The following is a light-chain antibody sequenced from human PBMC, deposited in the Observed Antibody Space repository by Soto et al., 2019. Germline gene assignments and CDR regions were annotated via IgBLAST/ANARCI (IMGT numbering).Light chain of an antibody. Sequence: EIVLTQSPGTLSLSPGERATLSCRASQSVSRSYLAWYQQKPGQAPRLLIYGASSRATGIPDRFSGSGSGTDFTLTISKLEPEDSAVYYCQQYEGSPPFTFVPGTKVDIK. J-gene: IGKJ3*01. CDR2: GAS. CDR1: QSVSRSY. CDR3: QQYEGSPPFT. V-gene: IGKV3-20*01.